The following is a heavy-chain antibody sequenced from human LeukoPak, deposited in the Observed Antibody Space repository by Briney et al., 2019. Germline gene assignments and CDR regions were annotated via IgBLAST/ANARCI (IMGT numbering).Heavy chain of an antibody. V-gene: IGHV3-48*02. CDR3: ARDALNYDFWSGLNYYYYYGMDV. CDR1: GFTVSSNY. D-gene: IGHD3-3*01. J-gene: IGHJ6*02. CDR2: ISSSSSTI. Sequence: GGSLRLSCAASGFTVSSNYMTWVRQAPGKGLEWVSYISSSSSTIYYADSVKGRFTISRDNAKNSLYLQMNSLRDEDTAVYYCARDALNYDFWSGLNYYYYYGMDVWGQGTTVTVSS.